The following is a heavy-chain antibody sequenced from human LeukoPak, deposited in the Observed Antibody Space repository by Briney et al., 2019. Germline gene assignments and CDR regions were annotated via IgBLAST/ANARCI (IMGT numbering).Heavy chain of an antibody. CDR3: VRGVPKTSYYYYYMDV. CDR1: GFTLSNYS. Sequence: GGSLRLSCAVSGFTLSNYSMNWVRQAPGKGLEWISYISGSGFTIHYADSVKGRFTISRDNAKNSLYLQMNSLRAEDTAVYYCVRGVPKTSYYYYYMDVWGKGTTVTVSS. D-gene: IGHD4-11*01. CDR2: ISGSGFTI. V-gene: IGHV3-48*01. J-gene: IGHJ6*03.